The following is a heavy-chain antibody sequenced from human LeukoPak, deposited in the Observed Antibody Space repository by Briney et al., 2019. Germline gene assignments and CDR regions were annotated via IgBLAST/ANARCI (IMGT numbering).Heavy chain of an antibody. CDR3: AALGVVRSGY. CDR2: ITSSGSST. J-gene: IGHJ4*02. CDR1: GFTFSSYE. V-gene: IGHV3-48*03. Sequence: PGGSLRLSCAASGFTFSSYEMNWVRQAPGKGLEWVSYITSSGSSTYYTDSVKGRFTISRDNAKNALYLQMNSLRDEDTAVYYCAALGVVRSGYWGQGTLVTVSS. D-gene: IGHD3-3*01.